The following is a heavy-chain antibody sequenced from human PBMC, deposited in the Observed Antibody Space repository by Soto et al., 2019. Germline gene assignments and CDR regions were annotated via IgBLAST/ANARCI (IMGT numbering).Heavy chain of an antibody. CDR1: GYTFSNFG. CDR3: ARARMYSGAYHDY. D-gene: IGHD1-26*01. V-gene: IGHV1-18*04. J-gene: IGHJ4*02. CDR2: ITPYNGNA. Sequence: QVQLVQSGAEVENPGASVKVSCKASGYTFSNFGINWVRQAPGQGLDWMGWITPYNGNANYAQKHQDRLTVTTDTSTNTAYLELRSLRSDDTAVYFCARARMYSGAYHDYWGQGTLVTVSS.